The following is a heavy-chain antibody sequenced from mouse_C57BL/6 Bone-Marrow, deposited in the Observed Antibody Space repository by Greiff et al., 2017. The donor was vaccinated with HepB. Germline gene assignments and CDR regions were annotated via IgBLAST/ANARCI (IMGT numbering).Heavy chain of an antibody. CDR3: ARPPYSNFPLAMDY. J-gene: IGHJ4*01. CDR1: GYTFTSYW. D-gene: IGHD2-5*01. V-gene: IGHV1-55*01. Sequence: QVQLQQSGAELVKPGASVKMSCKASGYTFTSYWITWVKQRPGQGLEWIGDIYPGSGSTNYNEKFKSKATLTVDTSSSTAYMQLSSLTSEDSAVYYCARPPYSNFPLAMDYWGQGTSVTVSS. CDR2: IYPGSGST.